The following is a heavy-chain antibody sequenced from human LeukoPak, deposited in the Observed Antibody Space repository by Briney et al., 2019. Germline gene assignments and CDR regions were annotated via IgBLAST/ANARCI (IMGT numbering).Heavy chain of an antibody. J-gene: IGHJ3*02. CDR2: ISAGGGGT. Sequence: GGSLRLSCAASGYTFNNYTMSWVRQAPGKGLEWVSAISAGGGGTYYADSVKGRFTISRDNSKKKVFLQMNSLRADVTAVYICAKEGWYTAKTYATYDDAYDIWGRGTMVTVSS. CDR1: GYTFNNYT. V-gene: IGHV3-23*01. D-gene: IGHD1-14*01. CDR3: AKEGWYTAKTYATYDDAYDI.